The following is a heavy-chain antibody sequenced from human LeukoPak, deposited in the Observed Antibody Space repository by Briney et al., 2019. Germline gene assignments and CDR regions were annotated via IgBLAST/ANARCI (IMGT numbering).Heavy chain of an antibody. Sequence: GGSLRLSCAASGFTFSSYSMNWVRQAPGKGLEWVSSISSSTLYIYYADSVKGRFTISRDNAKNSLYLQMNSLRAEDTAVYYCAKGFVGAGYYYMDVWGKGTTVTVSS. V-gene: IGHV3-21*01. CDR1: GFTFSSYS. CDR3: AKGFVGAGYYYMDV. CDR2: ISSSTLYI. J-gene: IGHJ6*03. D-gene: IGHD3-16*01.